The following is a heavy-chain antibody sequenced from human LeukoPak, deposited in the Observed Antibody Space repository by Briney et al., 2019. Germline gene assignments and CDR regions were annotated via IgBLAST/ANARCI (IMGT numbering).Heavy chain of an antibody. D-gene: IGHD1-26*01. CDR1: EYTLTSYY. Sequence: GASVKVSCKASEYTLTSYYLHWVRQAPGQGLEWMAIINPSGGSTSHAQKFQDRVTITRDRSMSTAYMELSSLRSEDTAMYYCALGRPGGAKGQPFDPWGQGTLVTVSS. CDR3: ALGRPGGAKGQPFDP. V-gene: IGHV1-46*01. CDR2: INPSGGST. J-gene: IGHJ5*02.